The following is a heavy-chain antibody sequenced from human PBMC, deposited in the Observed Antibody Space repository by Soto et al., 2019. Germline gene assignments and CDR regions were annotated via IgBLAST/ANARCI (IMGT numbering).Heavy chain of an antibody. D-gene: IGHD2-2*02. J-gene: IGHJ4*02. V-gene: IGHV3-23*01. Sequence: GGSLRLSCAASGFTFSSYAMSWVRQAPGKGLEWVSAISGSGGSTYYADSVKGRFTISRDNSKNTLYLQMNSLRAEDTAVYYCAKDSDGYCSSTSCYTFDYWGQGTLVTVSS. CDR2: ISGSGGST. CDR3: AKDSDGYCSSTSCYTFDY. CDR1: GFTFSSYA.